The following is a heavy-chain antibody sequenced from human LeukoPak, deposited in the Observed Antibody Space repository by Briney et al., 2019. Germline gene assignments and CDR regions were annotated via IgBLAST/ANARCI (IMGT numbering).Heavy chain of an antibody. V-gene: IGHV4-31*03. CDR2: ISYSGST. D-gene: IGHD3-22*01. J-gene: IGHJ6*02. CDR1: GGSISSGGYY. Sequence: PSETLSLTCTVSGGSISSGGYYWSWIRQHPGKDLEWIGYISYSGSTYYNPSLKSRVTISVDTSKNRFSLKLSSVAAADTAVCYCARDCFLCITMILVVITHYYYYGMDVWGQGTTVTVSS. CDR3: ARDCFLCITMILVVITHYYYYGMDV.